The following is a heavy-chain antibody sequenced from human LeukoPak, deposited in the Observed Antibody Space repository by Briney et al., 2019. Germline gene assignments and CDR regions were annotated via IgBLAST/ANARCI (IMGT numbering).Heavy chain of an antibody. V-gene: IGHV3-23*01. D-gene: IGHD3-16*01. J-gene: IGHJ4*02. CDR3: AGGYGY. CDR2: ISGSGGRT. Sequence: GGSLRLSCAASGFTFTSYAMSWVRQAPGKGLEWVSAISGSGGRTYYADSVKGRFTISRDNAKNTLYLQMNSLRIDDTAVYYCAGGYGYWGQGTLVTVSS. CDR1: GFTFTSYA.